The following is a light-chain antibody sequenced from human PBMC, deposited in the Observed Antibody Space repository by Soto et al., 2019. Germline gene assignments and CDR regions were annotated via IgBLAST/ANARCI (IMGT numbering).Light chain of an antibody. Sequence: QSALTQPPSASGSPGQSVTISCTGTSSDVGGYDYVSWYQQHPGKAPKLMIYEVNKRPSGVPDRFSGYKSGNTASLTVSGLQAEDEDDYYCGSYAGTNDYVFGTGTKLTVL. J-gene: IGLJ1*01. CDR3: GSYAGTNDYV. CDR1: SSDVGGYDY. CDR2: EVN. V-gene: IGLV2-8*01.